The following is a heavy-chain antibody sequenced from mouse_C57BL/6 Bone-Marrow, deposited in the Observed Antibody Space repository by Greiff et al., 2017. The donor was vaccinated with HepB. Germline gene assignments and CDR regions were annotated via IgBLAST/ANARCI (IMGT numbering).Heavy chain of an antibody. J-gene: IGHJ2*01. D-gene: IGHD1-1*01. CDR1: GYTFTSYW. V-gene: IGHV1-55*01. CDR2: IDPGSGST. CDR3: ASGTTVVFDY. Sequence: QVQLQQSGAELVKPGASVKMSCKASGYTFTSYWITWVKQRPGQGLEWIGDIDPGSGSTNYNEKFKSKATLTVDTSSSTAYMQLSSLTSEDSAVYYCASGTTVVFDYWGQGTTLTVSS.